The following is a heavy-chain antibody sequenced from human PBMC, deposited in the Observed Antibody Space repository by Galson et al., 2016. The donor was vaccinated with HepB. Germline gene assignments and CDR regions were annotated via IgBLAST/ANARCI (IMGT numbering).Heavy chain of an antibody. CDR2: IYWDDDK. V-gene: IGHV2-5*02. CDR3: AHTSSTSTWTFYYYFTLDV. CDR1: GFSLRTTGVG. J-gene: IGHJ6*02. Sequence: PALVKPTQTLTLTCTFSGFSLRTTGVGVGWIRQPPRKALEWLALIYWDDDKRYSPSLKSRLTITKDTSKNQVVLTITNVDPVDTATYYCAHTSSTSTWTFYYYFTLDVWGQGTTVTVSS. D-gene: IGHD2-2*01.